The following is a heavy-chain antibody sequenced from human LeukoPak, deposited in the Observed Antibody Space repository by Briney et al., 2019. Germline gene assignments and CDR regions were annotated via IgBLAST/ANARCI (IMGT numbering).Heavy chain of an antibody. CDR1: GGTFSSYA. CDR3: ATITMVRGVDY. Sequence: ASVKVSCKASGGTFSSYAISWVRQAPGQGLEWMGGIIPIFGTANYAQKFQGKVTITTDESTSTAYMELSSLRSEDTAVYYCATITMVRGVDYWGQGTLVTVSS. V-gene: IGHV1-69*05. D-gene: IGHD3-10*01. J-gene: IGHJ4*02. CDR2: IIPIFGTA.